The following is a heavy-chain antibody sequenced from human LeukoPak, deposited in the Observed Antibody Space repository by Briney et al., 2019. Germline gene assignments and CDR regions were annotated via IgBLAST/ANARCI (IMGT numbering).Heavy chain of an antibody. CDR3: ARDLSPVVRASPMGY. D-gene: IGHD3-10*01. V-gene: IGHV3-30*03. CDR1: GFTFSSYA. Sequence: GGSLRLSCAASGFTFSSYAMNWVRQAPGKGLEWVALITYDGYYKYYSDSVKGRCTISSDTSKNTLSLQMNSLRDEDTAVYYCARDLSPVVRASPMGYWGQGTLVTVSS. CDR2: ITYDGYYK. J-gene: IGHJ4*02.